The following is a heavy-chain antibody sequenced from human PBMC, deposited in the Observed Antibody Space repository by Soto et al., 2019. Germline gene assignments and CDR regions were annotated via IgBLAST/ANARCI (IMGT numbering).Heavy chain of an antibody. CDR2: INPNSGGT. J-gene: IGHJ4*02. CDR1: GYTFTGYY. Sequence: GASVKVSCTASGYTFTGYYMHWVRQAPGQGLEWMGWINPNSGGTNYAQKFQGWVTMTRDTSISTAYMELSRLRSEDTAVYYCAIDVTATLRTYYFDDSGQGTLVTVAS. V-gene: IGHV1-2*04. CDR3: AIDVTATLRTYYFDD. D-gene: IGHD2-21*02.